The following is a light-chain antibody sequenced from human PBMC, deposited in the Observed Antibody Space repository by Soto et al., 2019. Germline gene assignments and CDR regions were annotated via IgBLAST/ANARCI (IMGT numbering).Light chain of an antibody. V-gene: IGKV4-1*01. CDR2: WAS. CDR3: QQYYSTPLT. Sequence: DIVMTQSPDSLAVSLGERATINCKSSQSVLYSSNNKNYLAWYQQKPGQHPKLLIYWASTRESGVPDRFSGSGSGTDFTLTISSLQAEDVAVYYCQQYYSTPLTFGGVTKVEIK. J-gene: IGKJ4*01. CDR1: QSVLYSSNNKNY.